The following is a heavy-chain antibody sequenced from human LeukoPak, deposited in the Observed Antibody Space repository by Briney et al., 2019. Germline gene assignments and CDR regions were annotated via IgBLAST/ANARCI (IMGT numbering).Heavy chain of an antibody. J-gene: IGHJ6*02. D-gene: IGHD2-2*01. V-gene: IGHV4-59*01. CDR3: ARGPIVVVPAANYYYYYGMDV. CDR1: GGSISSYY. Sequence: SETLSPTCTVSGGSISSYYWSWIRQPPGKGLEWIGYIYYSGSTNYNPSLKSRVTISVDTSKNQFSLKLSSVTAADTAVYYCARGPIVVVPAANYYYYYGMDVWGQGTTVTVSS. CDR2: IYYSGST.